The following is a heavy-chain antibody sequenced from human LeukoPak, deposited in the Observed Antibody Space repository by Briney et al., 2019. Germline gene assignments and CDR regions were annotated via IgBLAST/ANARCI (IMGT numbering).Heavy chain of an antibody. V-gene: IGHV3-23*01. CDR3: AKALAKSSGWYFDY. J-gene: IGHJ4*02. CDR1: GFTFSSYA. CDR2: ITGSGGDT. D-gene: IGHD6-25*01. Sequence: GGSLRLSCAASGFTFSSYAMNWVRQAPGKGLEWVTAITGSGGDTYYADSVKGRFTVSRDNSKNTLYLQMNSLRIEDTAVYYCAKALAKSSGWYFDYWGRGTLVTVSS.